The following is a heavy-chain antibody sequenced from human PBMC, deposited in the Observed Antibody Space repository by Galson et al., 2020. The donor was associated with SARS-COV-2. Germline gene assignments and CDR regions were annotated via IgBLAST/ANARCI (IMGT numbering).Heavy chain of an antibody. D-gene: IGHD1-26*01. CDR1: GFTFTNAW. J-gene: IGHJ4*02. CDR2: IKSKVEGGTA. CDR3: STNRYSGTYLEH. V-gene: IGHV3-15*01. Sequence: GESLKISCAASGFTFTNAWMNWVRQAPGKGLEWVGRIKSKVEGGTADYAVPVEGRFIISRDDSKDTVYLQMNSLKIEDTAVYYCSTNRYSGTYLEHWGKGTLVTVSS.